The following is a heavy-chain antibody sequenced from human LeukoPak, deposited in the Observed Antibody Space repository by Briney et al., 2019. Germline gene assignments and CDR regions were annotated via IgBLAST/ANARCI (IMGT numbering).Heavy chain of an antibody. CDR3: ARQASYSFYAMDV. J-gene: IGHJ6*02. Sequence: QTSGTLSLTCSVSNGSNSSSYWGWGRQPPRKGLEWVGYIYNTGSGNYNPSLKSRVTISVDTSKNQFSLTLTSVTAADTATYYCARQASYSFYAMDVWGPGTTVTVSS. CDR1: NGSNSSSY. V-gene: IGHV4-4*09. CDR2: IYNTGSG.